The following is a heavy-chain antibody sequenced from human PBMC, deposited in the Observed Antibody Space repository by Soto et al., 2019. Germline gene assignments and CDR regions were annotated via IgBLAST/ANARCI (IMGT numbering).Heavy chain of an antibody. CDR2: IYYSGST. CDR1: GGSISSGGYY. J-gene: IGHJ4*02. V-gene: IGHV4-31*03. Sequence: QVQLQESGPGLVKPSQTLSLTCTVSGGSISSGGYYWSWIRQHPGKGLEWIGYIYYSGSTYYNPSLKSRVTISVDTSKNQFSLKLSSVTAADTAVYYCARFDLPPHGLKGYFDYWGQGTLVTVSS. CDR3: ARFDLPPHGLKGYFDY.